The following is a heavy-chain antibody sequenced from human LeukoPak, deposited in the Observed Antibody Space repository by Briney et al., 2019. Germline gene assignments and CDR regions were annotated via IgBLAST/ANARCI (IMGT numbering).Heavy chain of an antibody. CDR2: ISYSGE. Sequence: GRSLRLSCAASGFTFTDYAFHWVRQAPGKGLEWVTIISYSGESYADSVRGRFAISRDNSKNTVYLQMDSLRADDTAMYYCARNHFNQNVFDVWGQGTMVTVSP. D-gene: IGHD1-14*01. CDR3: ARNHFNQNVFDV. V-gene: IGHV3-30*01. J-gene: IGHJ3*01. CDR1: GFTFTDYA.